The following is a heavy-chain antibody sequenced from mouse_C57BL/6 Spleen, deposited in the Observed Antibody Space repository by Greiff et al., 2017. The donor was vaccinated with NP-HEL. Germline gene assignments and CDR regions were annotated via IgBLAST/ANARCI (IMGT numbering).Heavy chain of an antibody. D-gene: IGHD1-1*01. CDR3: ERALYYYGSSHYYAMDY. CDR2: INPSSGYT. V-gene: IGHV1-4*01. J-gene: IGHJ4*01. Sequence: QVQLQQSGAELARPGASVKMSCKASGYTFTSYTMHWVKQRPGQGLEWIGYINPSSGYTKYNQKFKDKATLTADKSSSTAYMQLSSLTSEDSAVYYCERALYYYGSSHYYAMDYWGQGTSVTVSS. CDR1: GYTFTSYT.